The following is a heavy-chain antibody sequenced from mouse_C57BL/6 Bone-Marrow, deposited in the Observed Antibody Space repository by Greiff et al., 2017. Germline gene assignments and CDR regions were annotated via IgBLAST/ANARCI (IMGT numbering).Heavy chain of an antibody. CDR2: IDPSDSYT. J-gene: IGHJ1*03. Sequence: VQLQQPGAELVRPGTSVTLSCKASGYTFTSYWMHWVKQRPGQGLEWIGVIDPSDSYTNYNQKFKGKATLTVDTSSITAYMQLSSLTSADSAVLYGASPAYYYGSSKGHFDVWGKGTTVTVSS. D-gene: IGHD1-1*01. V-gene: IGHV1-59*01. CDR1: GYTFTSYW. CDR3: ASPAYYYGSSKGHFDV.